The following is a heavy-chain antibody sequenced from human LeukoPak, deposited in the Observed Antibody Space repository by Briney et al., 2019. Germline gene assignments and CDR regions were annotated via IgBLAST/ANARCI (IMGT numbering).Heavy chain of an antibody. J-gene: IGHJ4*02. D-gene: IGHD4-17*01. CDR3: ARRTTVTTN. Sequence: PSETLSLTCTVSGGSISSSSYYWGWIRQPPGKGLEWIGSIYYSGSTYYNPSLKSRVTISVDTSKNQFSLKLSSVTAADTAVYYCARRTTVTTNWGQGTLVTVSS. V-gene: IGHV4-39*01. CDR2: IYYSGST. CDR1: GGSISSSSYY.